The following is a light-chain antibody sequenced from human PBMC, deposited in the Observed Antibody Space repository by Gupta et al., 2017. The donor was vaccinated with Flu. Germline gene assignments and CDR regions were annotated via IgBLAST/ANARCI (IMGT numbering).Light chain of an antibody. V-gene: IGLV1-51*02. CDR2: ENN. CDR3: GTWDNSLNAAL. CDR1: SSNIGSQY. J-gene: IGLJ2*01. Sequence: SVLTQPPSVSPGPGQRVTISCSGSSSNIGSQYVSWYQHLPGATPRLLIYENNKRPSGIPDRFSGSKSGTSVTLAITGLQAGDEADYYCGTWDNSLNAALFGGGTKLTVL.